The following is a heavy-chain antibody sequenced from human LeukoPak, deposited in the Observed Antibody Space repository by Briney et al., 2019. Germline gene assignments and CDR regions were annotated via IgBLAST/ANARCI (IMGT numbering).Heavy chain of an antibody. D-gene: IGHD6-6*01. Sequence: GGSLRLSCAASGFTFSDYYMSWIRQAPGKGLEWVSYITTSGSTIYYADSVKGRFTISRDNAKTSLYLQMNSLRAEDTAVYYCARAQPLYSNSNWFDPWGQGTLVTVSS. CDR2: ITTSGSTI. CDR3: ARAQPLYSNSNWFDP. J-gene: IGHJ5*02. V-gene: IGHV3-11*01. CDR1: GFTFSDYY.